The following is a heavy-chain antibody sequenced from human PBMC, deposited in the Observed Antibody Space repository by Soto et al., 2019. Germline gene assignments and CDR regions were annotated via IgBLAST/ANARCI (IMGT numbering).Heavy chain of an antibody. CDR2: INPSGGSP. J-gene: IGHJ4*02. D-gene: IGHD5-12*01. CDR3: AKEARWLQFPYYFDY. V-gene: IGHV3-23*01. CDR1: GFAFRSYG. Sequence: EVQLLESGGGLEQPGGSLRLSCAASGFAFRSYGMSWVRQAPGKGLEWVSGINPSGGSPYYADSVKGRFTTSRDNSKNTLLLQMNSLRAEDTAIYYCAKEARWLQFPYYFDYWGQGILVTVSS.